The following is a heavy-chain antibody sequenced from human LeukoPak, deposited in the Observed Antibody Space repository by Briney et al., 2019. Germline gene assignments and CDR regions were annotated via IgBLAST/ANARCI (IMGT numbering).Heavy chain of an antibody. CDR1: GGSFSGYY. CDR2: INHSGST. V-gene: IGHV4-34*01. J-gene: IGHJ4*02. D-gene: IGHD6-13*01. Sequence: PSETLSLTCAVYGGSFSGYYWGWIRQPPGKGLEWIGEINHSGSTNYNPSLKSRVTISVDTSKNQFSLKLSSVTAADTAVYYCARGAGYSSSWYYFDYWGQETLVTVSS. CDR3: ARGAGYSSSWYYFDY.